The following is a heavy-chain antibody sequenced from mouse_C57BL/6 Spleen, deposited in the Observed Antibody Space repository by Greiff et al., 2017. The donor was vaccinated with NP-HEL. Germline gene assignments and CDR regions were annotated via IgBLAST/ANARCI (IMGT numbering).Heavy chain of an antibody. V-gene: IGHV1-26*01. Sequence: EVQLQQSGPELVKPGASVKISCKASGYTFTDYYMNWVKQSHGKSLEWIGDINPNNGGTSYNQKFKGKATLTVDKSSSTAYMELRSLTSEDSAVYYCAREEGTTVDYYFDYWGQGTTLTVSS. CDR3: AREEGTTVDYYFDY. J-gene: IGHJ2*01. D-gene: IGHD1-1*01. CDR1: GYTFTDYY. CDR2: INPNNGGT.